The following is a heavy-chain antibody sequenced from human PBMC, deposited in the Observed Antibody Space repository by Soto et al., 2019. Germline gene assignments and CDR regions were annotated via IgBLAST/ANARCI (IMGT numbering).Heavy chain of an antibody. J-gene: IGHJ6*03. V-gene: IGHV3-11*01. CDR3: ARDLDYGDLNYYYYYYMDV. D-gene: IGHD4-17*01. CDR2: ISSSGSTI. CDR1: GFTFSDYY. Sequence: QVQLVESGGGLVKPGGSLRLSCAASGFTFSDYYMSWIRQAPGKGLEWVSYISSSGSTIYYADSVKGRFTISRDNAKNSLYLQMNSLRAEDTAVYYWARDLDYGDLNYYYYYYMDVWGKGTTVTVSS.